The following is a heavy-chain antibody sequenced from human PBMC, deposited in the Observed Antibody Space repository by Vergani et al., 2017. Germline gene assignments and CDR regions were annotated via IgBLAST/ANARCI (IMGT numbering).Heavy chain of an antibody. CDR1: GFTFSSYS. V-gene: IGHV3-21*01. D-gene: IGHD4-17*01. CDR3: ARDLREEYDYGDPRIAFDI. CDR2: ISSSSSYI. Sequence: EVQLVESGGGLVKPGGSLRLSCAASGFTFSSYSMNWVRQAPGKGLEWVSSISSSSSYIYYADSVKGRFTISSDNAKNSLYLQMNSLRAEDTAVYYCARDLREEYDYGDPRIAFDIWGQGTMVTVSS. J-gene: IGHJ3*02.